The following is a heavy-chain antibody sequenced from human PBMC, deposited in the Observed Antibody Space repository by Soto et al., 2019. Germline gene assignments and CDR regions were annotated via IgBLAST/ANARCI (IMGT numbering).Heavy chain of an antibody. J-gene: IGHJ4*02. CDR1: GFTFGDYA. Sequence: GGSLRLSCTASGFTFGDYAMSWFRQAPGKGLEWVGFIRSKAYGGTTEYAASVKGRFTISRDDSKSIAYLQMNSLKTEDTAVYYCTRGGSYYDILTGYSRYWGKGTLVTVSS. CDR3: TRGGSYYDILTGYSRY. CDR2: IRSKAYGGTT. V-gene: IGHV3-49*03. D-gene: IGHD3-9*01.